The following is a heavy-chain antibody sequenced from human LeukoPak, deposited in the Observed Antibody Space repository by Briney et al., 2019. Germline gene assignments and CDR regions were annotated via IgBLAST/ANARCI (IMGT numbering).Heavy chain of an antibody. CDR2: INHSGST. Sequence: SETLSLTCAVYGGSFSGYYWSWIRQPPGKGLEWIGEINHSGSTNYNPSLKSRVTISVDTSKNQFSLKLSSVTAADTAVYYCARRLFWFDPWGQGTLVTVSS. CDR3: ARRLFWFDP. J-gene: IGHJ5*02. D-gene: IGHD6-25*01. V-gene: IGHV4-34*01. CDR1: GGSFSGYY.